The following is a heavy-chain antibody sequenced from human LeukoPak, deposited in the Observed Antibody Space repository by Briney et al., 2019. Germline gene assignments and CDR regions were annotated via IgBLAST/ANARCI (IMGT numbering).Heavy chain of an antibody. CDR3: AKGYDGTLDY. CDR2: ISSSGSTI. Sequence: PGGTLRLSCTGSGFTFSSYEMNWVRQAPGKGLEWVSYISSSGSTINHADSVKGRFTISRDNAENSLYLQMSSLRAEDTAVYYCAKGYDGTLDYWGQRTLGTVSS. CDR1: GFTFSSYE. J-gene: IGHJ4*02. V-gene: IGHV3-48*03. D-gene: IGHD3-16*01.